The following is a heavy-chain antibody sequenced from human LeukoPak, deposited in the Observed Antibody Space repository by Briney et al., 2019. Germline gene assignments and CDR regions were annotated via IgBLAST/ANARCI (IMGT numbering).Heavy chain of an antibody. Sequence: GGSLRLSCAGSGFTFSSYEMNWVRQAPGKGLEWVSYISSSGSTRYYADSVKGRFTVSRDNAKNSLYLQMNSLRAEDTAVYYCTRDQVSVAGTGIDYWGQGTLVTVSS. CDR3: TRDQVSVAGTGIDY. CDR2: ISSSGSTR. D-gene: IGHD6-19*01. V-gene: IGHV3-48*03. CDR1: GFTFSSYE. J-gene: IGHJ4*02.